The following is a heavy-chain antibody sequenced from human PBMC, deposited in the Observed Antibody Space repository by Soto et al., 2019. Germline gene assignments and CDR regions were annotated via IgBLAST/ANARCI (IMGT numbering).Heavy chain of an antibody. CDR1: GGTFSSYA. CDR2: IIPIFGTA. D-gene: IGHD5-12*01. J-gene: IGHJ2*01. V-gene: IGHV1-69*05. CDR3: ARRASSGYDPRWYFDL. Sequence: QVQLVQSGAEVKKPGSSVKVSCKASGGTFSSYAISWVRQAPGQGLEWMGGIIPIFGTANYAQKFQGRVTITXXDXTXRAYMELSSLRSEDTAVYYCARRASSGYDPRWYFDLWGRGTLVTVSS.